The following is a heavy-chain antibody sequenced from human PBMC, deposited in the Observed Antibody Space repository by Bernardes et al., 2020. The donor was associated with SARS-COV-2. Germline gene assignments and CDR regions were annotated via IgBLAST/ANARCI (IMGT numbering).Heavy chain of an antibody. CDR1: GFTVSNSY. D-gene: IGHD6-19*01. V-gene: IGHV3-66*02. CDR2: IYRGGDA. Sequence: SLRLSCAASGFTVSNSYMSWVRQAPGKGLEWVSVIYRGGDAYYSDSVKGRFTISRDSSQNTFYLQMISLRPEDTAVYYCTRVLDSSGWDGDGFDIWGQGTMVTVSS. CDR3: TRVLDSSGWDGDGFDI. J-gene: IGHJ3*02.